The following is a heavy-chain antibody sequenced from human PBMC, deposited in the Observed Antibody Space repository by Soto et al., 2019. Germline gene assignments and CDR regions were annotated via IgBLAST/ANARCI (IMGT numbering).Heavy chain of an antibody. V-gene: IGHV4-34*01. Sequence: QVQLQQWGAGLLKPSETLSLTCVVYGGSLSGYYWSWIRQTPGKGLEWIGEIKDGGLTNYSPSLKSRAIISVDRPKNQFSLKLHSVTAADTAVYYCARGQEGVVATHWDQGSLVTVSS. CDR2: IKDGGLT. D-gene: IGHD5-12*01. J-gene: IGHJ4*02. CDR3: ARGQEGVVATH. CDR1: GGSLSGYY.